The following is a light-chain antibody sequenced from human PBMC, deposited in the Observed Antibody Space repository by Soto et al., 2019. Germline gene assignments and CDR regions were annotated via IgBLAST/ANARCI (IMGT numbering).Light chain of an antibody. Sequence: DIQMTQSSSTLSASVGDRVTITCRASQSISSWLAWYQQIPGKAPKLLIYKASSLESGVPSRFSGSGSGTEFTLTISSLQPDDCATYYCQQYNSYPWTFGQGTKVEIK. J-gene: IGKJ1*01. V-gene: IGKV1-5*03. CDR2: KAS. CDR1: QSISSW. CDR3: QQYNSYPWT.